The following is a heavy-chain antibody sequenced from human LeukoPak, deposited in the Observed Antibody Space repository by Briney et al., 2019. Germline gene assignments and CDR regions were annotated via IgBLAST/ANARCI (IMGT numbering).Heavy chain of an antibody. CDR1: GFTFSSYA. CDR3: AREGVAADLGPFDP. J-gene: IGHJ5*02. Sequence: GGSLRLSCAASGFTFSSYAMHWVRQAPGKGLEYVSAISSNGGSTYYANSVKGRFTISRDNSKNTLYLQMGSLRAEDTAVYYCAREGVAADLGPFDPWGQGTLVTVSS. CDR2: ISSNGGST. V-gene: IGHV3-64*01. D-gene: IGHD6-13*01.